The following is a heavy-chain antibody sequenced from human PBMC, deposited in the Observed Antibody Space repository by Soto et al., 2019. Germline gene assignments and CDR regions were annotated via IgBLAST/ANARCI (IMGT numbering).Heavy chain of an antibody. D-gene: IGHD6-13*01. CDR3: ARGIAAAGTEYFQH. J-gene: IGHJ1*01. V-gene: IGHV3-53*04. Sequence: EVQLVESGGGLVQPGGSLRLSCAASGFTVSSNYMSWVRQAPGKGLAWVSVIYSGGSTYYADSVKGRFTISRHNSKNTLYLQMNSLRAEDTAVYYCARGIAAAGTEYFQHWGQGTLVTVSS. CDR1: GFTVSSNY. CDR2: IYSGGST.